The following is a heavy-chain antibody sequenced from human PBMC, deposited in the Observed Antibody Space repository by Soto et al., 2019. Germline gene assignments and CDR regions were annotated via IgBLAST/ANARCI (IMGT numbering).Heavy chain of an antibody. CDR2: ISAYNGNT. CDR3: ARESTFMRGYDILTGYYGY. V-gene: IGHV1-18*01. D-gene: IGHD3-9*01. Sequence: QVQLVQSGAEVKKPGASVKVSCKASGYTFTSYGISWVRQAPGQGLEWMGWISAYNGNTNYAQKLKGRVTMTTDTSTSTAYMELRSLRSDDTAVYYCARESTFMRGYDILTGYYGYWGQGTLVTVSS. J-gene: IGHJ4*02. CDR1: GYTFTSYG.